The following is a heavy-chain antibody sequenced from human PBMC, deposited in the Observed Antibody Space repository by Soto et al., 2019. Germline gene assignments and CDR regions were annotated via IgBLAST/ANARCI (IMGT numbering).Heavy chain of an antibody. J-gene: IGHJ3*02. CDR1: GYTFTSYG. CDR2: ISAYNGNT. Sequence: ASVKVSCKASGYTFTSYGISWVGQAPGQGLEWMGWISAYNGNTNYAQKLQGRVTMTTDTSTSTAYMKLRSLRSDDTAVYYCARGLGYGDYDAFDIWGQGTMVTVSS. V-gene: IGHV1-18*01. D-gene: IGHD4-17*01. CDR3: ARGLGYGDYDAFDI.